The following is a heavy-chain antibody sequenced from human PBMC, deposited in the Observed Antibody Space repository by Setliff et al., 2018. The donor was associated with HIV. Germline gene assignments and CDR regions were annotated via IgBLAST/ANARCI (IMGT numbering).Heavy chain of an antibody. D-gene: IGHD5-12*01. Sequence: PSETRSLTCAVYGGSFSGYYWNWIRQSPGKGLEWIGEINHSGSTNYNPSLKSRITISVDTSKKQFSLKLTSVTAADTAVYYCARAEMATIVAFDIWGQGTMVTVSS. CDR1: GGSFSGYY. V-gene: IGHV4-34*01. CDR3: ARAEMATIVAFDI. CDR2: INHSGST. J-gene: IGHJ3*02.